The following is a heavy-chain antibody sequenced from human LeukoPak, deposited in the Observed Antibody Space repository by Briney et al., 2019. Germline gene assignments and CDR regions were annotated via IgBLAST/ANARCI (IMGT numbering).Heavy chain of an antibody. V-gene: IGHV4-4*07. J-gene: IGHJ4*02. CDR1: GGSISSYY. Sequence: SETLSLTCTVSGGSISSYYWSWIRQPPGKGLEWIGRISTTGSPNYNAYLKSRLSISMDTSRSQFSLKLSSVTAADTAVYYCAREAGISRPLDYWGQGTLVTVSS. CDR3: AREAGISRPLDY. CDR2: ISTTGSP.